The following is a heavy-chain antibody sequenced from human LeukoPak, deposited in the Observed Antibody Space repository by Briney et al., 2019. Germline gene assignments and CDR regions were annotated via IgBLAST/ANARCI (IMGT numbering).Heavy chain of an antibody. Sequence: PSETLSLTSTVSGGSISSSSYYWGWIRQPPGKGLEWIGNIYYSGSTYYNPSLQSRVTISVDTSKNQFSLRLSSVTAADTAVYYCARDRPVAGANWFDPWGQGALVTVSS. D-gene: IGHD6-13*01. V-gene: IGHV4-39*02. CDR3: ARDRPVAGANWFDP. CDR1: GGSISSSSYY. J-gene: IGHJ5*02. CDR2: IYYSGST.